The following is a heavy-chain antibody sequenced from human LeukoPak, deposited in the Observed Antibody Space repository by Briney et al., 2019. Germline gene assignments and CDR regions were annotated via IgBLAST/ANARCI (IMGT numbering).Heavy chain of an antibody. CDR3: ARAERGGFDY. CDR1: GFTFSSYS. CDR2: ISSSSSYI. J-gene: IGHJ4*02. V-gene: IGHV3-21*01. Sequence: GGSLRLSCAASGFTFSSYSMNWVRQAPGKGLEWVSSISSSSSYIYYADSVKGRFTISRDDAKNSLYLQMNSLRAEDTAVYYCARAERGGFDYWGQGTLVTVSS. D-gene: IGHD1-26*01.